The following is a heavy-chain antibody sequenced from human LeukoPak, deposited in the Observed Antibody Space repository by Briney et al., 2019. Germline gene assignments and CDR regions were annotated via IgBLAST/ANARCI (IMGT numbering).Heavy chain of an antibody. D-gene: IGHD3-3*01. CDR3: AVGITIFGVVTQYNWFDP. CDR2: IYYSGTT. CDR1: GGSISSGDNY. Sequence: SETLSLTCTVSGGSISSGDNYWSWIRQPPGKGLEWIGYIYYSGTTYYNPSLKSRVTISVDTSKNQFSLKPSSVTAADTAVYYCAVGITIFGVVTQYNWFDPWGQGTLVTVSS. J-gene: IGHJ5*02. V-gene: IGHV4-30-4*08.